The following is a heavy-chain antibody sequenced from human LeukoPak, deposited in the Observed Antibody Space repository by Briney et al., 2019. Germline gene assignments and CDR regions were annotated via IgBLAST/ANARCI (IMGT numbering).Heavy chain of an antibody. CDR2: TYYRRSTWLN. Sequence: SQTLSLTCAISGDSVSGNSPAWNWIRQSPSRGLEWLGRTYYRRSTWLNDSAVSVKSRIAIIPDTSKNQFSLQLNSVTPEDTAVYYCARAYGYSSSWYIDYWGQGTLVTVSS. CDR3: ARAYGYSSSWYIDY. D-gene: IGHD6-13*01. V-gene: IGHV6-1*01. CDR1: GDSVSGNSPA. J-gene: IGHJ4*02.